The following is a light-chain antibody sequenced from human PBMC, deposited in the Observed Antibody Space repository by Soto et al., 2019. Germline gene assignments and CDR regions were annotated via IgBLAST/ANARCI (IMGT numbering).Light chain of an antibody. V-gene: IGKV3-15*01. Sequence: EIVITQSPATLSVSPGEGATLSCRASQGIGNTLAWYQQKPGQTPRLLIYGASIRATGVPARFSGRGSGTDFTITINSLQSEDFAVYHCQHYVNWPLTFGGGTQVDIK. CDR3: QHYVNWPLT. J-gene: IGKJ4*01. CDR1: QGIGNT. CDR2: GAS.